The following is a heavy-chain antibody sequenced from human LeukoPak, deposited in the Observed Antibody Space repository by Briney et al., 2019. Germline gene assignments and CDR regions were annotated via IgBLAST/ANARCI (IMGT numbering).Heavy chain of an antibody. Sequence: GASVKVSRKASGYTFTGYYMHWVRQAPGQGLEWMGRIDPNSGGTKYAQKFQGRVTMTRDTSINTAYMELSSLRSDDMAVYYCARDSRVSGDYWGQGTLVTVSS. CDR3: ARDSRVSGDY. CDR2: IDPNSGGT. CDR1: GYTFTGYY. D-gene: IGHD2-8*01. V-gene: IGHV1-2*06. J-gene: IGHJ4*02.